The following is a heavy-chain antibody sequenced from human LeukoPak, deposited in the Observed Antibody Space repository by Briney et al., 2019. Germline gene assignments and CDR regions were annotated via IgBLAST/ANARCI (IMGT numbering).Heavy chain of an antibody. D-gene: IGHD3-22*01. Sequence: ASVKVSCKASGYTFTGYYMHWVRQAPGQGREWMGWINANSGGTNYAQKFQGRVTMTRDTSISTAYMELSRLRSDHTAVYYCARVPLYYYDSSGYYYGLVGAFDIWGQGTMVTVSS. V-gene: IGHV1-2*02. CDR2: INANSGGT. CDR3: ARVPLYYYDSSGYYYGLVGAFDI. J-gene: IGHJ3*02. CDR1: GYTFTGYY.